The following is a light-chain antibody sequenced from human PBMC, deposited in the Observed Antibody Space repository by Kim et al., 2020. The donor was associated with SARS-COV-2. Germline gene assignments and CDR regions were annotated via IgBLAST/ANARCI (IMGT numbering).Light chain of an antibody. CDR1: QSVSSSY. Sequence: SPGERATLSCRASQSVSSSYLAWYQQKPGQAPRLLIHGASTRATGIPDRFSGSGSGTDFSLTISRLEPEDFAVYCCLQYGNSPWTFGQGTKVDIK. CDR3: LQYGNSPWT. CDR2: GAS. V-gene: IGKV3-20*01. J-gene: IGKJ1*01.